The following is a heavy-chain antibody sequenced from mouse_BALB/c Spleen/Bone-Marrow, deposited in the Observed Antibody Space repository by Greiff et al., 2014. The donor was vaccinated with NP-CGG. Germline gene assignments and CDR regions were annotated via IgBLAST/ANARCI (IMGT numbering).Heavy chain of an antibody. J-gene: IGHJ1*01. Sequence: VHVKQSGAELVKPGASVKLSCTASGFNIKDTYMHWVKQRPEQGLEWIGRIDPANGNTKYDPKFQGKATITADTSSNTAYLQLSSLTSEDTAVYYCARILILRHWYFDVWGAGTTVTVSS. CDR1: GFNIKDTY. CDR2: IDPANGNT. V-gene: IGHV14-3*02. D-gene: IGHD1-2*01. CDR3: ARILILRHWYFDV.